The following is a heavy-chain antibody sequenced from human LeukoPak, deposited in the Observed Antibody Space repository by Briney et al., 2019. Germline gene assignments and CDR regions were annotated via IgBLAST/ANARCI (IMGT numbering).Heavy chain of an antibody. CDR1: GYTFTGYY. J-gene: IGHJ4*02. D-gene: IGHD1-26*01. CDR3: ARDRVGATGIDY. Sequence: ASVKVSCKASGYTFTGYYMHWVRPAPGQGLEWMGWINPNSGGTNYAQKFQGRVTMTRDTSISTAYMELSRLRSDDTAVYYCARDRVGATGIDYWGQGTLVTVSS. CDR2: INPNSGGT. V-gene: IGHV1-2*02.